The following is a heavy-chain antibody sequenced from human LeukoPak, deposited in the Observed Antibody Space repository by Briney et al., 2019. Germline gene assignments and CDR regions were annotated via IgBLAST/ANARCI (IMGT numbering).Heavy chain of an antibody. CDR3: ARDQLSHSGYGSYYYYYYGMDV. Sequence: ASVKVSCKASGYTFTSYAMNWVRQAPGQGLEWMGWINTNTGNPTYAQGFTGRFVFSLDTSVSTAYLQISSLKAEDTAVYYCARDQLSHSGYGSYYYYYYGMDVWGQGTTVTVSS. V-gene: IGHV7-4-1*02. D-gene: IGHD5-12*01. J-gene: IGHJ6*02. CDR1: GYTFTSYA. CDR2: INTNTGNP.